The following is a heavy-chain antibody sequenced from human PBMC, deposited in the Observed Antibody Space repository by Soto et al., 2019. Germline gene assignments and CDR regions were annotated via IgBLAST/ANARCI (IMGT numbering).Heavy chain of an antibody. CDR3: ETYEGRVAYSLDY. V-gene: IGHV1-69*13. J-gene: IGHJ4*02. CDR2: IILIFGTP. CDR1: GVTFSRQD. D-gene: IGHD4-4*01. Sequence: ASVKVSCKASGVTFSRQDMRWVRQAPGQGLEWMGGIILIFGTPQYAEKFQDRVTITADESTSTDYMELSSLTSEGTAVYYCETYEGRVAYSLDYWGQGTLVTVSS.